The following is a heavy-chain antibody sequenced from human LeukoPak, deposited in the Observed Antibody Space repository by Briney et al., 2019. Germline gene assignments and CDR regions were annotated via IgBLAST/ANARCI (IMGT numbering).Heavy chain of an antibody. J-gene: IGHJ5*02. CDR2: IIPIFGTA. D-gene: IGHD3-10*01. Sequence: SVKVSCKASGGTFSIYAISWVRQAPGQGLEWMGGIIPIFGTANYAQKFQGRVTITADESTSTAYMELSSLRSEDTAVYYCARVESYYGSGNPYNWFDPWGQGTLVTVSS. CDR1: GGTFSIYA. V-gene: IGHV1-69*13. CDR3: ARVESYYGSGNPYNWFDP.